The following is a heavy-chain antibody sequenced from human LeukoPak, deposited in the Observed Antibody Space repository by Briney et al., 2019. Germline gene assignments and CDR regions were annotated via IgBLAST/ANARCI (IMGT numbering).Heavy chain of an antibody. D-gene: IGHD3-10*01. V-gene: IGHV1-69*01. CDR1: GGTFSSYA. CDR2: IIPIFGTA. J-gene: IGHJ4*02. CDR3: ARSPGGGVIIVLDY. Sequence: ASVKVSCKASGGTFSSYAISWVRQAPGQGLEWMGGIIPIFGTANYAQKFQGRVTITADESTSTAYMEPSSLRSEDTAVYYCARSPGGGVIIVLDYWGQGTLVTVSS.